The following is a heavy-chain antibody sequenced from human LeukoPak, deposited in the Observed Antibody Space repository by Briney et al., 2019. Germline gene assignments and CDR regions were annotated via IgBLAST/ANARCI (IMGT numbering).Heavy chain of an antibody. Sequence: SGGSLRLSCAASGFTFSSYAMTWVRQAPGKGLEWVSGISGSGGGTYYADSVKGRFTISRDNSKNTLYLQMNSLRAEDTAVYYCASRSSGWFSLDYWGQGTLVTVSS. J-gene: IGHJ4*02. CDR2: ISGSGGGT. D-gene: IGHD6-19*01. V-gene: IGHV3-23*01. CDR3: ASRSSGWFSLDY. CDR1: GFTFSSYA.